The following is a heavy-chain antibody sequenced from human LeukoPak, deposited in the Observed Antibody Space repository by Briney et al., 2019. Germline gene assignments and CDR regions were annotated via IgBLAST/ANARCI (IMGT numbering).Heavy chain of an antibody. Sequence: GGSLRLSCAASGFTFSSYWMHWVRQAPGKGLVWVSRINSDGSSTNYADSVKGRFTISRDNSKNTLYLQMNSLRAEDTAVYYCARDHCSSTSCYVGGNWFDPWGQGTLVTVSS. J-gene: IGHJ5*02. CDR2: INSDGSST. D-gene: IGHD2-2*01. V-gene: IGHV3-74*01. CDR3: ARDHCSSTSCYVGGNWFDP. CDR1: GFTFSSYW.